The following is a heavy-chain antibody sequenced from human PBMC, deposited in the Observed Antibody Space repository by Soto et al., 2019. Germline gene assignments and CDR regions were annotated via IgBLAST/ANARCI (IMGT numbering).Heavy chain of an antibody. D-gene: IGHD2-2*01. CDR1: GFTFSSYS. CDR2: ISSSSSYI. V-gene: IGHV3-21*01. CDR3: ARAPRRGYCSSTSCYAMH. J-gene: IGHJ4*02. Sequence: GGSLRLSCAASGFTFSSYSMNWVRQAPGKGLEWVSSISSSSSYIYYADSVKGRFTISRDNAKNSLYLQMNSLRAEDTAVYYWARAPRRGYCSSTSCYAMHWGQGTLVTVSS.